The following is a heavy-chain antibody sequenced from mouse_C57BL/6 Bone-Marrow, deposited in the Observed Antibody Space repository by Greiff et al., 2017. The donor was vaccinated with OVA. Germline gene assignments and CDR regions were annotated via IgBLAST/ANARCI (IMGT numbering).Heavy chain of an antibody. CDR1: GYAFSSSW. Sequence: VKLMESGPELVKPGASVKISCKASGYAFSSSWMNWVKQRPGKGLEWIGRIYPGDGDTNYNGKFKGKATLTADKSSSTAYMQLSSLTSEDSAVYFCARSGGIYYGNFDYWGQGTTLTVSS. V-gene: IGHV1-82*01. D-gene: IGHD2-1*01. J-gene: IGHJ2*01. CDR3: ARSGGIYYGNFDY. CDR2: IYPGDGDT.